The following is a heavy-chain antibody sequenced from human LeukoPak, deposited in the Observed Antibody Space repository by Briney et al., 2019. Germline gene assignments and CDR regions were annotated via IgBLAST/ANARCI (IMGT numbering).Heavy chain of an antibody. CDR2: IYTSGST. V-gene: IGHV4-4*07. Sequence: SETLSLTCTVSGGSISSYYWSWIRQPAGKGLEWIGRIYTSGSTNYNPSLKSRVTMSVDTSKNQFSLKLSSVTAADTAVYYCARGERFTNYYYYYGMDVWGQGTTVTVSS. CDR3: ARGERFTNYYYYYGMDV. J-gene: IGHJ6*02. CDR1: GGSISSYY. D-gene: IGHD1-26*01.